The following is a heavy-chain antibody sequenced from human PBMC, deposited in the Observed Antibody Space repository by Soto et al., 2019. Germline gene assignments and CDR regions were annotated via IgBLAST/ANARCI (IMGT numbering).Heavy chain of an antibody. V-gene: IGHV1-46*01. Sequence: GASVKVSCKASGYTFTSYYMHWVRQAPGQGLEWMGIINPSGGSTSYAQKFQGRVTMTRDTSTSTVYMELSSLRSEDTAVYYCARAAGEGYYYGPRGWFDPWGQGTLVTVSS. D-gene: IGHD3-22*01. CDR1: GYTFTSYY. CDR2: INPSGGST. CDR3: ARAAGEGYYYGPRGWFDP. J-gene: IGHJ5*02.